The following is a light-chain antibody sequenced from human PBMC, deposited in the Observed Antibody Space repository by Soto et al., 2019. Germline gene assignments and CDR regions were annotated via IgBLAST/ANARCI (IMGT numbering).Light chain of an antibody. J-gene: IGKJ2*01. Sequence: EIVLTQSPGTLSLSPGERATLSCRASQSVSSSYLAWYQQRPGQAPRLLIYGASSRATGIPERFSGSGSGTDFPITINSLEPEDFAVYYCQQYGSSGYTFGQGTKLEIK. CDR2: GAS. V-gene: IGKV3-20*01. CDR3: QQYGSSGYT. CDR1: QSVSSSY.